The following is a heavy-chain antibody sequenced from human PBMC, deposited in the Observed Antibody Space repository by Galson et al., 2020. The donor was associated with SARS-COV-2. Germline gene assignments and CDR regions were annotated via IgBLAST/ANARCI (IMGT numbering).Heavy chain of an antibody. D-gene: IGHD1-26*01. Sequence: SETLSLTCTVSGGSISDYYRSWIRQPPGKGLEWIGNIFPSGYTKYNHSLESRVTISLNRSKNQFSLKVNSVTAADTAVYYCAARWLLRGYFDYCGQGALVTVSS. CDR2: IFPSGYT. CDR1: GGSISDYY. V-gene: IGHV4-59*01. CDR3: AARWLLRGYFDY. J-gene: IGHJ4*02.